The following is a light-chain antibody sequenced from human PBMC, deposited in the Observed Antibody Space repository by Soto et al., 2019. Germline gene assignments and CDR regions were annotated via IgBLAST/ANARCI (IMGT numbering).Light chain of an antibody. V-gene: IGLV2-14*01. CDR2: EVS. Sequence: QSVLTQPASVSGSPGQSITISCTGTSSDVGGYNYVSWYQQHPGKAPKLMIYEVSNRPSGVSTRFSGSKSGNTASLTISGLQAEDEADYYCSSYTISTTLAFGTGTKVTVL. CDR1: SSDVGGYNY. CDR3: SSYTISTTLA. J-gene: IGLJ1*01.